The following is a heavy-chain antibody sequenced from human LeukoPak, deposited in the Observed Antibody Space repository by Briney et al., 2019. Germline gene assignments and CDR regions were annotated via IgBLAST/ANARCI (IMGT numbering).Heavy chain of an antibody. CDR3: ARHSDVIGAI. CDR2: TYPRDSDT. V-gene: IGHV5-51*01. D-gene: IGHD3-10*01. CDR1: GYTFTHQW. Sequence: PGESLKISCKASGYTFTHQWIGWVRQMSGSGLEWMGITYPRDSDTIYSPSFQGHVTISGDTSINTAYLEWSSLEASDTAIYYCARHSDVIGAIWGQGTLVTVSS. J-gene: IGHJ4*02.